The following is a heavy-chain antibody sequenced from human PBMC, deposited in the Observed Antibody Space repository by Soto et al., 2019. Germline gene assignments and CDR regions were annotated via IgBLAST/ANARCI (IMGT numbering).Heavy chain of an antibody. D-gene: IGHD6-6*01. Sequence: ASVKVSCKASGGTFSSYAISWVRQAPGQGFEWMGGIIPIFGTANYAQKFQGRSTITADESTSTAYMELSSLRSEDTAVYYCARVPPSTATGGTAPRFWNWFDPWGQGTLVTVSS. J-gene: IGHJ5*02. V-gene: IGHV1-69*13. CDR3: ARVPPSTATGGTAPRFWNWFDP. CDR2: IIPIFGTA. CDR1: GGTFSSYA.